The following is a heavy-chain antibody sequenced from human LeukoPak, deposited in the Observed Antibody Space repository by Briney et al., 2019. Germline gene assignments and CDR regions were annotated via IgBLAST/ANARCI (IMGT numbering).Heavy chain of an antibody. CDR3: ARGPYYYDSSGRPVDY. CDR2: IDPSDSYT. D-gene: IGHD3-22*01. V-gene: IGHV5-10-1*01. J-gene: IGHJ4*02. CDR1: GYSLTSYW. Sequence: GESLKISCKGSGYSLTSYWISWVRQMPGKGLEWMGRIDPSDSYTNYSPSFQGHVTISADKSISTAYLQWSSLKASDTAMYYCARGPYYYDSSGRPVDYWGQGTLVTVSS.